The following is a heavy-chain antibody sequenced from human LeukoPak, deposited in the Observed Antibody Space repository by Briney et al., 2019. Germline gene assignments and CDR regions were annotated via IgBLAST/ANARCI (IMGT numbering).Heavy chain of an antibody. D-gene: IGHD6-13*01. CDR2: ISGSGGST. V-gene: IGHV3-23*01. Sequence: GGSLRLSCVASGFTFSSYAMSWVRQAPGKGLEWVSAISGSGGSTYYADSVKGRFTISRDNSKNTLYLQMNSLRAEDTAVYYCAKQPAAGAAAGAYNWFDPWGQGTLVTVSS. J-gene: IGHJ5*02. CDR3: AKQPAAGAAAGAYNWFDP. CDR1: GFTFSSYA.